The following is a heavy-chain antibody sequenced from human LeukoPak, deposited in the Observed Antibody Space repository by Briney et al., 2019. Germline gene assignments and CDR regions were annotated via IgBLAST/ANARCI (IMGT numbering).Heavy chain of an antibody. J-gene: IGHJ4*02. V-gene: IGHV4-4*07. CDR2: IYTSGST. Sequence: ASETLSLTCTVSGGSISSYYWSWIRQPAGEGLEWIGRIYTSGSTNYSPSLKSRVTMSIDTSKNQFSLKLSSVTAADTAVYYCARGTIAAAGKIHYFDYWGQGTLVTVSS. D-gene: IGHD6-13*01. CDR1: GGSISSYY. CDR3: ARGTIAAAGKIHYFDY.